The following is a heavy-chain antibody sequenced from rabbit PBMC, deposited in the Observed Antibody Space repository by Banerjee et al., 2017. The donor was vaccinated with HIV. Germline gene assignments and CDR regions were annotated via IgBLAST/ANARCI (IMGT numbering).Heavy chain of an antibody. Sequence: QLKETGGGLVQPGGSLTLSCNASGFDFSSYYMSWVRQAPGKGLEWIGYIDPVFGSTYYASWVNGRFTISSHNAQNTLYLQLNSLTAADTATHFCARHGTGSDAYFNLWGQGTLVTVS. V-gene: IGHV1S7*01. CDR3: ARHGTGSDAYFNL. CDR1: GFDFSSYY. CDR2: IDPVFGST. J-gene: IGHJ4*01. D-gene: IGHD4-2*01.